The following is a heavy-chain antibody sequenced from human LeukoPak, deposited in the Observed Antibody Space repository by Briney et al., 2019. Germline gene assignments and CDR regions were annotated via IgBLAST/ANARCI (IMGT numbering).Heavy chain of an antibody. Sequence: GGSLRLSCAVSGFTFSSYAMSWVRQVPGKGLEWGSGITSSGTSVYYADSVKDRFTISRDNSKNTLYLQMNSLRDEDTAVYYCAKPSTSWRPPDYWGQGTLVTVSS. J-gene: IGHJ4*02. CDR1: GFTFSSYA. V-gene: IGHV3-23*01. D-gene: IGHD6-13*01. CDR2: ITSSGTSV. CDR3: AKPSTSWRPPDY.